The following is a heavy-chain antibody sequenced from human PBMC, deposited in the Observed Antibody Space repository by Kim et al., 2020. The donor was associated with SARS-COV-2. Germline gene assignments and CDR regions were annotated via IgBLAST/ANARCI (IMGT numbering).Heavy chain of an antibody. CDR2: INPNSGGP. V-gene: IGHV1-2*06. Sequence: ASVKVSCKASGYTFTGYYMHWVRQAPGQGLEWMGRINPNSGGPNYAQKFQGRVTMTRDTSISTAYMELSRLRSDDTAVYYCAGDLERRITFGGVIEETLSWCDPWGEGTLVTVSS. CDR1: GYTFTGYY. D-gene: IGHD3-16*02. J-gene: IGHJ5*02. CDR3: AGDLERRITFGGVIEETLSWCDP.